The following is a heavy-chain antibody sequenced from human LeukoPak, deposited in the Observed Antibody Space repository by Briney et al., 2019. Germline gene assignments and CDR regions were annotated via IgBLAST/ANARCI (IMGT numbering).Heavy chain of an antibody. CDR3: ARVTPYYYGMDV. CDR2: IYHSGST. J-gene: IGHJ6*02. CDR1: GGSISSGGYS. V-gene: IGHV4-30-2*01. Sequence: SETLSLTCAVSGGSISSGGYSWSWIRQPPGKGLEWIGYIYHSGSTYYNPSLKSRVTISVDRSKNQFPLKLSSATAADTAVYYCARVTPYYYGMDVWGQGTTVTVSS.